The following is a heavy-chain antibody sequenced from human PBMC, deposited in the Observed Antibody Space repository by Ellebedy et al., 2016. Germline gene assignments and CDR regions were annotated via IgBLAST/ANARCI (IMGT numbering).Heavy chain of an antibody. V-gene: IGHV3-43*01. Sequence: GGSLRLSCAASGFTFDDHTMHWVRQVPGKGLEWLSDISWDGMSTFYAASVRGRFTISRDNRKNALYLQMNSLRTEDSALYYCVKDQSNWNNFFDVWGQGTLVTVS. CDR2: ISWDGMST. CDR3: VKDQSNWNNFFDV. CDR1: GFTFDDHT. D-gene: IGHD1/OR15-1a*01. J-gene: IGHJ4*02.